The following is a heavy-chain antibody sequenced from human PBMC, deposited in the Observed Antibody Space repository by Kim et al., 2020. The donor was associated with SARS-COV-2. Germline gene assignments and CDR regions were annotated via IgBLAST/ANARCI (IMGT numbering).Heavy chain of an antibody. CDR3: ASDSSGYYYFDY. J-gene: IGHJ4*02. CDR2: IYSGGSST. D-gene: IGHD3-22*01. V-gene: IGHV3-23*03. CDR1: GFTFSSYA. Sequence: GGSLRHSCAASGFTFSSYAMSWVRQAPGKGLEWVSVIYSGGSSTYYADSVKGRFTISRDNSKNTLYLQMNSLRAEDTAVYYCASDSSGYYYFDYWGQGTLVTVSS.